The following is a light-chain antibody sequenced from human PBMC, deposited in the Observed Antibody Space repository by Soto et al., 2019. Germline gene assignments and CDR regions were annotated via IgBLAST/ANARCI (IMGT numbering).Light chain of an antibody. J-gene: IGKJ2*01. CDR1: QSVSSK. Sequence: EIVMTQSPATLSVSPGEGATLSCKASQSVSSKLAWYQQKPGQAPRVLIYGAFTRATGIPARFSGSGSGTDFTLTISSLQSEDFAVYYCLQYNTWPFTFGHGTKLEIK. CDR2: GAF. CDR3: LQYNTWPFT. V-gene: IGKV3-15*01.